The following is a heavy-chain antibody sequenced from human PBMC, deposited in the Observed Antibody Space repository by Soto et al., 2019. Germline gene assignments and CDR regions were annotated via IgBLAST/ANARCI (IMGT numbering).Heavy chain of an antibody. CDR3: ARPPEGHGAFDI. Sequence: PGGSLRLSCAASGFTFSSYSMNWVRQAPGKGLEWVSSISSSSSYIYYADSVKGRFTISRDNAKNSLYLQMNSLRAEDTAVYYCARPPEGHGAFDIWGQGTMVTVSS. CDR2: ISSSSSYI. J-gene: IGHJ3*02. CDR1: GFTFSSYS. V-gene: IGHV3-21*01.